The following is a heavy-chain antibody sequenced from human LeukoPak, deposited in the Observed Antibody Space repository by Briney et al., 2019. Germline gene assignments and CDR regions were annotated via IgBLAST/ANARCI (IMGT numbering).Heavy chain of an antibody. J-gene: IGHJ4*02. V-gene: IGHV3-74*01. CDR3: VRDLSTSWYYFEH. Sequence: GGSLRLSCAASGFTFSTYWMHWVRQAPGRGLVWVSRINGDGSTTNYADSVEGRFTISRDNAKNTLYLQMNTLRAEDTAVYYCVRDLSTSWYYFEHWGQGTLVTVSS. D-gene: IGHD6-13*01. CDR1: GFTFSTYW. CDR2: INGDGSTT.